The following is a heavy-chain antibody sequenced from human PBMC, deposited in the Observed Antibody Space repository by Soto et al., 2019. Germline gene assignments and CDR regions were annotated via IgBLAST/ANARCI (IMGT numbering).Heavy chain of an antibody. J-gene: IGHJ3*02. D-gene: IGHD3-22*01. CDR1: GGSISSGGYY. CDR2: IYYSGST. V-gene: IGHV4-31*03. Sequence: QVQLQESGLGLVKPSQTLSLTCTVSGGSISSGGYYWSWIRQHPGKGLEWIGYIYYSGSTYYNPSLKSRVTISVDTSKNQFSLKLSSVTAADTAVYYCARDPRSGYDSSGYYYTGAFDIWGQGTMVTVSS. CDR3: ARDPRSGYDSSGYYYTGAFDI.